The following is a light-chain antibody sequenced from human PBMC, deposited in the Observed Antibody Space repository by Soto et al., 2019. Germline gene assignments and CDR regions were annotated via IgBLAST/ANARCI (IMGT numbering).Light chain of an antibody. CDR1: RDISSS. J-gene: IGKJ2*01. CDR2: AAS. V-gene: IGKV1-27*01. CDR3: QKYNSAPNT. Sequence: VQKTQSPSSLSASVGDRVTITCRASRDISSSLAWYQQKPGKVPKLLIYAASTLHAGVQSRFSGSGSGTFFTLTLNSLQPEDVATYYCQKYNSAPNTFGRGTRLEIK.